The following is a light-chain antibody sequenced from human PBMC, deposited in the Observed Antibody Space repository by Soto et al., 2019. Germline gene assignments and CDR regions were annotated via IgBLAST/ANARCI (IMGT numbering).Light chain of an antibody. Sequence: QSALTQPASVSGSPGQSITISCSGTRSDIGGYNYVSWYQHHPGKAPKLMIYEVNTRPSGVSDSFSGSKSGNTASLTISGLQAEDEADYYCRSYTSSSTYVFGSGTKVTVL. V-gene: IGLV2-14*01. J-gene: IGLJ1*01. CDR2: EVN. CDR1: RSDIGGYNY. CDR3: RSYTSSSTYV.